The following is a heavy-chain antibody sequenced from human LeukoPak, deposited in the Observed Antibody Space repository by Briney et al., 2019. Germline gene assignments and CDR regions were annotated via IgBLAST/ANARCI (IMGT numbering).Heavy chain of an antibody. V-gene: IGHV1-8*01. D-gene: IGHD6-19*01. Sequence: ASVKVSCKASGYTFISYDINWVRQATGQGLEWMGWMNPNSGNTGYVQKFQGRVTMTRNTSISTAYMELSSLRSEDTAVYYWAIADRSGWAWGQGTLVTVSS. CDR3: AIADRSGWA. CDR1: GYTFISYD. CDR2: MNPNSGNT. J-gene: IGHJ4*02.